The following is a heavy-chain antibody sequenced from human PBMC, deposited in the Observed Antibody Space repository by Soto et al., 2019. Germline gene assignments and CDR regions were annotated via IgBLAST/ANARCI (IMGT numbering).Heavy chain of an antibody. J-gene: IGHJ4*02. CDR1: GDSVNSYY. CDR2: VYYSGST. D-gene: IGHD3-3*02. CDR3: ARQLSHICDS. Sequence: SETLSLTCTVTGDSVNSYYWSWMRQPPGKGLECMGYVYYSGSTNYNPSLKSRVTISVDTSKNQISLRLKSVTAADTAMYYCARQLSHICDSWGQGTLVTVSS. V-gene: IGHV4-59*08.